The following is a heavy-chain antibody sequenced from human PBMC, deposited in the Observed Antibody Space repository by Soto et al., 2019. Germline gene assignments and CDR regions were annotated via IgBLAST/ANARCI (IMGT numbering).Heavy chain of an antibody. CDR1: GFTFSSYA. J-gene: IGHJ4*02. CDR2: IWYDGSNE. Sequence: QVQLVESGGGVVQPGRSLRISCAASGFTFSSYAMYWVRQAPGKGLEWVAVIWYDGSNEFYADSVRGRFTISRDNSKDTLYLQMNRLRGEDTAVYSWARARRTGRTQVFDYWGQGTLVTVSS. CDR3: ARARRTGRTQVFDY. D-gene: IGHD1-1*01. V-gene: IGHV3-33*01.